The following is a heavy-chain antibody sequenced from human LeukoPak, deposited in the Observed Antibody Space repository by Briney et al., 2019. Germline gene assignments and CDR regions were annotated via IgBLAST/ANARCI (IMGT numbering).Heavy chain of an antibody. CDR2: INHSGST. CDR1: GGSFSGHY. J-gene: IGHJ3*01. CDR3: ANADRYCSDGSCHVPDAFDF. Sequence: SETLSLTCAVYGGSFSGHYWSWIRQPPGQGLEWIGEINHSGSTNYNPSLKSRVTISGATSKNQFSLKLNSVTAADTAVYYCANADRYCSDGSCHVPDAFDFWGQGTMVTVSS. D-gene: IGHD2-15*01. V-gene: IGHV4-34*01.